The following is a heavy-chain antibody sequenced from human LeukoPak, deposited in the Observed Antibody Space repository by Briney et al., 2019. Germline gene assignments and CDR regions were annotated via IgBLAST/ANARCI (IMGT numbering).Heavy chain of an antibody. CDR1: GFTFSRSW. J-gene: IGHJ4*02. D-gene: IGHD6-19*01. CDR3: ARGGWYCNH. V-gene: IGHV3-7*04. CDR2: INQDGSET. Sequence: GGSLRLSCEASGFTFSRSWMTWVRQAPGKGLEWVANINQDGSETYYVDSVRGRFTISRDNAKNSLYLQMNSLRAEDTAVYFCARGGWYCNHWGQGTLVTVSS.